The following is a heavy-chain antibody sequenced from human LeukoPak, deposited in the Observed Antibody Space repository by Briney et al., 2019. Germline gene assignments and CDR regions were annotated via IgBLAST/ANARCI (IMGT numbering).Heavy chain of an antibody. CDR2: INSDSNYI. Sequence: GGSLRLSCAASGFTFRSYSMNWVRQAPGKRLEWVSSINSDSNYIYYADSVQGRFTISRDNAKNSLYLQMNSLRAEDTAVYYCAVAYYYGSGDAFDIWGQGTKVTVSS. J-gene: IGHJ3*02. V-gene: IGHV3-21*01. CDR3: AVAYYYGSGDAFDI. D-gene: IGHD3-10*01. CDR1: GFTFRSYS.